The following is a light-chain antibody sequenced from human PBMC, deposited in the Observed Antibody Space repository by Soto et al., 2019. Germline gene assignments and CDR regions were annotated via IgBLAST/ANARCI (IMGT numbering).Light chain of an antibody. CDR1: TSNIGSNY. CDR3: ATWDDSLNGFYV. V-gene: IGLV1-47*01. CDR2: RNN. J-gene: IGLJ1*01. Sequence: QAVRTQPPSASGTPGQVVTISCSGSTSNIGSNYVYWYQQLPGTAPKLLIYRNNQRPSGVPDRFSGSKSGTSASLAISGLRSDDEADYFCATWDDSLNGFYVFGNGTKVTVL.